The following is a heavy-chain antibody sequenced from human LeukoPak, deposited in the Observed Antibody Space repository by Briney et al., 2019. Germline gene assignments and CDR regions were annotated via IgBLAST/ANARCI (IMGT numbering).Heavy chain of an antibody. J-gene: IGHJ4*02. D-gene: IGHD3-22*01. CDR1: GFTFSSYA. CDR3: AKDGDYYDSSGATDY. V-gene: IGHV3-23*01. Sequence: GGSLRLSCAASGFTFSSYAMSWVHQAPGKGLEWVSAISGSGGSTYYADSVKGRFTISRDNSKNTLYLQMNSLRAEDTAVYYCAKDGDYYDSSGATDYWGQGTLVTVSS. CDR2: ISGSGGST.